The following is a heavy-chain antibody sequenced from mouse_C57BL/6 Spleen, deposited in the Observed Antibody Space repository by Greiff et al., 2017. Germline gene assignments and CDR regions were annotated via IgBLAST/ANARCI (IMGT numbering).Heavy chain of an antibody. V-gene: IGHV5-6*01. CDR2: ISSGGSYT. D-gene: IGHD1-1*01. J-gene: IGHJ4*01. CDR1: GFTFSSYA. CDR3: ARHYGNPYYYAMDY. Sequence: EVQRVESGGDLVKPGGSLKLSCAASGFTFSSYAMSWVRQTPDKRLEWVATISSGGSYTYYPDSVKGRFTISRDNAKNTLYLQMSSLKSEDTAMYYCARHYGNPYYYAMDYWGQGTSVTVSS.